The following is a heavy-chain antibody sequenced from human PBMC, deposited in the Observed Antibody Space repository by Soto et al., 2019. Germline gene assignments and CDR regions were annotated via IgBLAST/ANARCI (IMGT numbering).Heavy chain of an antibody. CDR3: ARRGLVGTTPDLDY. CDR1: GFTFTNYA. CDR2: TSYDGRNM. J-gene: IGHJ4*02. D-gene: IGHD1-7*01. V-gene: IGHV3-30*04. Sequence: QVQLVESGGGVVQPGRSLRLSCAASGFTFTNYAMHWVRQAPGKGLEWVAVTSYDGRNMYYADSVKGRFTISRDNSRNTLYLQMNILRPEDTAVYYCARRGLVGTTPDLDYWGQGTLVTVSS.